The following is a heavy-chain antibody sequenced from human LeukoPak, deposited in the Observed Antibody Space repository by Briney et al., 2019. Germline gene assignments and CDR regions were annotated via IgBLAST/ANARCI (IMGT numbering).Heavy chain of an antibody. CDR2: ISGGGVT. CDR3: AKLVGRGSGISRADF. D-gene: IGHD3-10*01. CDR1: GFTFSIYT. V-gene: IGHV3-23*01. Sequence: QPGGSLRLSCAASGFTFSIYTMSWVRQAPGKGLEWVSGISGGGVTYYADSVKGRSTISRDNSKTTLDLQMSSLRAEDTAVYFCAKLVGRGSGISRADFWGQGTLVTLSA. J-gene: IGHJ4*02.